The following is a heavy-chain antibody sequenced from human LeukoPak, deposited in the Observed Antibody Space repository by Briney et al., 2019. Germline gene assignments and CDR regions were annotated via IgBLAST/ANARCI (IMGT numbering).Heavy chain of an antibody. CDR3: ARVGYYDSSGYYGLSFDY. Sequence: SQTLSLTCTVSGGSISSGGYYWSWIRPHPGKGLEWIGYIYYSGSTYYNLSLKSRVTISVDTSKNQFSLKLSSVTAADTAVYYCARVGYYDSSGYYGLSFDYWGQGTLVTVSS. V-gene: IGHV4-31*03. J-gene: IGHJ4*02. D-gene: IGHD3-22*01. CDR1: GGSISSGGYY. CDR2: IYYSGST.